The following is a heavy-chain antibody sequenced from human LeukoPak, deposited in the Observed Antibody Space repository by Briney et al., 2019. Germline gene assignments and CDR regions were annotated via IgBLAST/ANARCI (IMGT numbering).Heavy chain of an antibody. J-gene: IGHJ4*02. CDR2: INSDGSWT. V-gene: IGHV3-74*01. CDR1: GNYW. D-gene: IGHD2-2*01. Sequence: GGSLRLSCAASGNYWMHWVRQAPGKGLVWVSHINSDGSWTSYADSVKGRFTISKDNAKNTVYLQMNNLSAEDTAVYYCVSFYETYWGRGTLVTVSS. CDR3: VSFYETY.